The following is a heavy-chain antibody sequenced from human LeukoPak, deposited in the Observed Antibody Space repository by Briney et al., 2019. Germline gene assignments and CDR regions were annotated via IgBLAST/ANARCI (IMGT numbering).Heavy chain of an antibody. D-gene: IGHD1-26*01. V-gene: IGHV3-21*01. CDR3: ARDGQTSGSPDDY. CDR1: GLSFNSYN. Sequence: GGSLTLFCAVSGLSFNSYNMNGVRQARGEGVEWVTSFSSDSTYIYYAGSVKGRFTIYRDNAKNLLYLEVNSLRVDDTAVYYCARDGQTSGSPDDYWGQGTLVSVSS. J-gene: IGHJ4*02. CDR2: FSSDSTYI.